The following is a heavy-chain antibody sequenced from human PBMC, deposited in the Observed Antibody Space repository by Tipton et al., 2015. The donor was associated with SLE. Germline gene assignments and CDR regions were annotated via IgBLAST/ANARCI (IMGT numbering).Heavy chain of an antibody. CDR1: GGSFSAYY. V-gene: IGHV4-34*01. Sequence: TLSLTCAVYGGSFSAYYWSWIRQPPGKGLEWIGEINHSGSTNYNPSLKSRVTISVDTSKNQFSLKLSSVTAADTAVYYCATWAVERRRGWFDPWGQGTLVAV. CDR3: ATWAVERRRGWFDP. CDR2: INHSGST. D-gene: IGHD1-1*01. J-gene: IGHJ5*02.